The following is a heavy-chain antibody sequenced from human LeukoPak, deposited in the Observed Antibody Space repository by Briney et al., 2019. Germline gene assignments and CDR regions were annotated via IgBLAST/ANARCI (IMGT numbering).Heavy chain of an antibody. CDR2: IWYDGSNK. J-gene: IGHJ4*02. CDR1: GFTFSNYW. V-gene: IGHV3-33*08. CDR3: AREYYYDSSGSPLGY. Sequence: GGSLRLSCVGSGFTFSNYWMSWVRQAPGKGLEWVAVIWYDGSNKYYADSVKGRFTISRDNSKNTLYLQMNSLRAEDTAVYYCAREYYYDSSGSPLGYWGQGTLVTVSS. D-gene: IGHD3-22*01.